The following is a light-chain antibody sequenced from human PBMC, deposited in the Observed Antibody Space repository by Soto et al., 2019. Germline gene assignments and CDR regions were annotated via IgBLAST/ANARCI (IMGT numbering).Light chain of an antibody. CDR2: DVS. CDR3: CSHAGSYTYV. Sequence: QSALTQPRSVSGSPGQSVTISCTGTSSDVGGYNYVSWYQQHPGKAPKLMIYDVSKRPSGVPDRFSGSKSGNTASLTISGLQAEDEAVYYCCSHAGSYTYVFGTGTKLTVL. CDR1: SSDVGGYNY. V-gene: IGLV2-11*01. J-gene: IGLJ1*01.